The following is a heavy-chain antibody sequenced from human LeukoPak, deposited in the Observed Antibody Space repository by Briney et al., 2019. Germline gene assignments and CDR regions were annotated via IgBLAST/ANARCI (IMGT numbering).Heavy chain of an antibody. Sequence: ASVTVSCKASGYTFTGYYMHWVRQAPGQGLEWLGWINPNSGGTKYSQKFQGRVTMTRDTSISTAYMELSRLRSDDTAVYYCARDPRLLWFGEYYYYYMDVWGKGTTVTISS. CDR3: ARDPRLLWFGEYYYYYMDV. D-gene: IGHD3-10*01. CDR2: INPNSGGT. V-gene: IGHV1-2*02. J-gene: IGHJ6*03. CDR1: GYTFTGYY.